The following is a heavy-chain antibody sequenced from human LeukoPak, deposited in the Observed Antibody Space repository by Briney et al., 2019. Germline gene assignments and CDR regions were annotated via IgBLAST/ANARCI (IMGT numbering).Heavy chain of an antibody. V-gene: IGHV3-53*01. J-gene: IGHJ4*02. CDR1: GFTVSSNY. CDR3: AKVSGGYCSGGSCYVDY. CDR2: IYSGGST. D-gene: IGHD2-15*01. Sequence: GGSLRLSCAASGFTVSSNYMSWVRQAPGKGLEWVSVIYSGGSTYYADSVKGRFTISRDNSKNTLYLQMNNLRAEDTAVYYCAKVSGGYCSGGSCYVDYWGQGTLVTVSS.